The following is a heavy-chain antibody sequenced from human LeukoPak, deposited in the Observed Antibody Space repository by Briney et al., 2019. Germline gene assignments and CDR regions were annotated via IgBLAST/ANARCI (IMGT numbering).Heavy chain of an antibody. V-gene: IGHV3-23*01. CDR1: GISLSNYA. J-gene: IGHJ4*02. D-gene: IGHD3-10*01. CDR2: ISERGGST. Sequence: GGSLRLSCVVSGISLSNYAMTWVRQAPGKGLEWVSYISERGGSTTYADSAKGRFTISRDTSLNTLYLQMNNLRAEDTAVYFCAKRGVVIRGLLVIGYHQEAYHYDFWGQGVLVTVSS. CDR3: AKRGVVIRGLLVIGYHQEAYHYDF.